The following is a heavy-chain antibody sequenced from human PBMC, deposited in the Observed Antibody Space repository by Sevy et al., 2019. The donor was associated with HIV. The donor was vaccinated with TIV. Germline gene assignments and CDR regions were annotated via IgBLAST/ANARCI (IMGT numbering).Heavy chain of an antibody. D-gene: IGHD2-15*01. Sequence: GGSLRLSCAASGFTFSNSYMHWVRQAPGKGLEWVALISYDGGNKYYVDSVKGRFTISRDNSKNTLYLQMNSLKPEDTAVYYCAKALLGYCSGGNCYEYSYGMDVWGQGTTVTVS. CDR1: GFTFSNSY. J-gene: IGHJ6*02. CDR2: ISYDGGNK. CDR3: AKALLGYCSGGNCYEYSYGMDV. V-gene: IGHV3-30*18.